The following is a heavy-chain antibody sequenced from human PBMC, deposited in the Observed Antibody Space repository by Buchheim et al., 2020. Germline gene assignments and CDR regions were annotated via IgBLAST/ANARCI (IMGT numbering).Heavy chain of an antibody. CDR3: ARQERKWELLLEWAGGSPRPFDY. V-gene: IGHV5-10-1*03. CDR2: IDPSDSYI. J-gene: IGHJ4*02. Sequence: EVQLVQSGAEVKKPGESLRISCKGSGYSFTSYWISWVRQMPGKGLEWMGRIDPSDSYINYSPSFQGHVTISADKSISTAYLQWSSLKASDTAMYYCARQERKWELLLEWAGGSPRPFDYWGQGTL. D-gene: IGHD1-26*01. CDR1: GYSFTSYW.